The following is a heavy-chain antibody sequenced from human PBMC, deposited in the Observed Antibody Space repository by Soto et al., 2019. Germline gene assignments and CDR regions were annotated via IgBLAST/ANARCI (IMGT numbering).Heavy chain of an antibody. Sequence: QVQLVQSGAEVKKPGASVKVSCKASGYTFTSYGLSWVRQAPGQGLEWMGWISAYNGNTNYAQKLQGRVTMTTDTSTSTAYMELRSLRSADTAVYYCARTNYVWGSYRPSRLDYWGQGTLVTVSS. CDR3: ARTNYVWGSYRPSRLDY. J-gene: IGHJ4*02. CDR1: GYTFTSYG. D-gene: IGHD3-16*02. V-gene: IGHV1-18*04. CDR2: ISAYNGNT.